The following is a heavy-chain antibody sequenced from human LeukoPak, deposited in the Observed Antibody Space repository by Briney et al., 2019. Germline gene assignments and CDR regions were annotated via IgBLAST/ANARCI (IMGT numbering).Heavy chain of an antibody. CDR2: ISSNGGST. J-gene: IGHJ4*02. CDR3: VKDYGVGGQTLYYFDY. D-gene: IGHD1-26*01. CDR1: GFTFSSYA. V-gene: IGHV3-64D*06. Sequence: PGGSLRLSCSASGFTFSSYAMHWVRQAPGKGLEYVSAISSNGGSTYYADSVKGRFTISRDNSKNTLYLQMSSLRAEDTAVYYCVKDYGVGGQTLYYFDYWGQGTLVTVSS.